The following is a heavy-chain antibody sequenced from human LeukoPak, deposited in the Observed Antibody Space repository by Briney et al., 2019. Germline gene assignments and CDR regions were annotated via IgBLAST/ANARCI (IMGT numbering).Heavy chain of an antibody. J-gene: IGHJ5*02. CDR3: ARADRLHGGPYLIGP. V-gene: IGHV1-2*02. Sequence: ASVKVSCKTSGYSFTDYYMHWVRQAPGQGLEWMGWINPNSGGTSSAQRFQGRVTMTRDTSISTVYMEVSWLTSDDTAIYYCARADRLHGGPYLIGPWGQGTLVTVSS. CDR1: GYSFTDYY. D-gene: IGHD2-21*01. CDR2: INPNSGGT.